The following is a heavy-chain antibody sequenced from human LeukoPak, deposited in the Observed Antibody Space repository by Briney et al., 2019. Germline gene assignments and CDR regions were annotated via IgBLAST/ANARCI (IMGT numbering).Heavy chain of an antibody. D-gene: IGHD5-18*01. J-gene: IGHJ5*02. CDR2: ISYDGSNK. CDR1: GFTFSSYG. CDR3: AKGATWIHPDNWFDP. Sequence: GRSLRLSCAASGFTFSSYGMHWVRQAPGKGLEWVAVISYDGSNKYYADPVKGRFTISRDNSKNTLYLQMNSLRAEDTAVYYCAKGATWIHPDNWFDPWGQGTLVTVSS. V-gene: IGHV3-30*18.